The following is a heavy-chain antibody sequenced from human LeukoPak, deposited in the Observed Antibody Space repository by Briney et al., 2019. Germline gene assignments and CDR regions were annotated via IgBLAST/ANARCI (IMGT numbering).Heavy chain of an antibody. D-gene: IGHD3-10*01. CDR2: IKQDGSDK. J-gene: IGHJ4*02. Sequence: PGGSLRLSCAASGFTFSSYWMSWVRQAPGKGLEWVANIKQDGSDKYYVDSVKGRFTISRDNAKNSLYLQMNSLRAEDTAVYYCATGPQWFGELFCDYWGQGTLVSVSS. CDR3: ATGPQWFGELFCDY. V-gene: IGHV3-7*01. CDR1: GFTFSSYW.